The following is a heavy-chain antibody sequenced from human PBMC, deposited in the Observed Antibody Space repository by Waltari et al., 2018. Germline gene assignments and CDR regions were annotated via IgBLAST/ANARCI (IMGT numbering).Heavy chain of an antibody. Sequence: QVQLQQWGAGLLKPSETRSLTCAVYGGSFSGYYWSWIRQPPGKGLEWIGEINHSGSTNYNPSLKSRVTISVDTSKNQFSLKLSSVTAADTAVYYCARNPGGYYFVYWGQGTLVTVSS. CDR2: INHSGST. J-gene: IGHJ4*02. CDR3: ARNPGGYYFVY. CDR1: GGSFSGYY. V-gene: IGHV4-34*01. D-gene: IGHD3-10*01.